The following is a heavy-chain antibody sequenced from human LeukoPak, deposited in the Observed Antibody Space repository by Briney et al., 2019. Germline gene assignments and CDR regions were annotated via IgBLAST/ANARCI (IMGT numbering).Heavy chain of an antibody. J-gene: IGHJ4*02. V-gene: IGHV3-11*01. CDR3: ARDGPHGDYEDY. Sequence: PGGSLRLSCAASGFTFSDYYMSWVRQAPGKGLEWISYISSSGGTIYYADSVGGLFTISRDNAKISLFLKMNSPRVEDTAVYYCARDGPHGDYEDYWGQGTLVTVSS. CDR2: ISSSGGTI. D-gene: IGHD4-17*01. CDR1: GFTFSDYY.